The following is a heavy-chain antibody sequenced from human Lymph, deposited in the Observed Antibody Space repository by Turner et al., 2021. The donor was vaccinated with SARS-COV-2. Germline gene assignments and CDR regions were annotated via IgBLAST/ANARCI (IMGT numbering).Heavy chain of an antibody. V-gene: IGHV3-33*01. J-gene: IGHJ4*01. Sequence: QVQLVESGGGVVQPGRSLRLSCAASGFTFSSYGMHWVRQAPGKGLGGGGIIWECGSNKYYADSLKGRFTISRDNSKNTLLLEMDRLGAEETAVDYCSRDGQVGATTGVDYWGQGTLVTVSS. D-gene: IGHD1-26*01. CDR3: SRDGQVGATTGVDY. CDR2: IWECGSNK. CDR1: GFTFSSYG.